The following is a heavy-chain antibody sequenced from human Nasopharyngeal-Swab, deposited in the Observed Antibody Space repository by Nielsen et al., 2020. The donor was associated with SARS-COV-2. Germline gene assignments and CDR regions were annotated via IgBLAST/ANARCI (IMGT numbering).Heavy chain of an antibody. CDR2: ISSSSSYI. D-gene: IGHD3-3*01. Sequence: ESLKISCAASGFTFSSYSMNWVRQAPGKGLEWVSSISSSSSYIYHADSVKGRFTISRDNAKNSLYLQMNSLRAEDTAVYYCARDLPTDYDFWSGYFDYWGQGTLVTVSS. J-gene: IGHJ4*02. CDR1: GFTFSSYS. CDR3: ARDLPTDYDFWSGYFDY. V-gene: IGHV3-21*01.